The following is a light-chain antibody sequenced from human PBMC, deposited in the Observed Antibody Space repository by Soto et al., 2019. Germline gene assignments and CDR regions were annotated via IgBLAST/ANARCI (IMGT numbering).Light chain of an antibody. V-gene: IGLV2-14*01. CDR2: EVI. CDR3: TLYISSNSWV. CDR1: SSDVGGYNY. Sequence: QSALTQPASVSGSPGQSITISCTGTSSDVGGYNYVSWYQQYPGKAPKLLIYEVINRPSGVSNRFSGSKSGNTASLTISGLQAEDEADYFCTLYISSNSWVFGGGTKLTVL. J-gene: IGLJ3*02.